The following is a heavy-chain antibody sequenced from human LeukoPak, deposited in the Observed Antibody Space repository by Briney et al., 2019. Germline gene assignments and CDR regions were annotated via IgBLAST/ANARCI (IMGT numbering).Heavy chain of an antibody. CDR2: ISYDGSNK. CDR1: GFTFSSYA. CDR3: ASSDY. V-gene: IGHV3-30-3*01. J-gene: IGHJ4*02. Sequence: GGSLRLSCAASGFTFSSYAMHWVRQAPGKGLEWVAVISYDGSNKYYADSVEGRFTISRDNSKNTLYLQMNSLRAEDTAVYYCASSDYWGQGTLVTASS.